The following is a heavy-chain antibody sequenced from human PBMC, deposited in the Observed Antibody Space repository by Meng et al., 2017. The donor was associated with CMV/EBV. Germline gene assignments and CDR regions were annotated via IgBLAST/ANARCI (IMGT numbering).Heavy chain of an antibody. V-gene: IGHV3-30-3*01. CDR3: ARDMAVVGIDWRGMDV. Sequence: GESLKISCAASGFTFNSYAMHWVRQTPGKGLEWVAAISYHGSNKYYADSVKGRFTISRDNSQNTLYLQMNNLGVEETAVYYCARDMAVVGIDWRGMDVWGQGTTVTVSS. J-gene: IGHJ6*02. CDR2: ISYHGSNK. D-gene: IGHD6-13*01. CDR1: GFTFNSYA.